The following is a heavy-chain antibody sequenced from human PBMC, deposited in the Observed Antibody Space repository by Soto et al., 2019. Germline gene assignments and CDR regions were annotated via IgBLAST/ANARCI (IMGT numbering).Heavy chain of an antibody. CDR2: TYLRSNWYN. CDR3: ARAAVAFDAFDL. Sequence: SQTLSLTCFICWDSFATNGPTCNSSRHSPSRGLEWLGRTYLRSNWYNEYAVSVKSRIAIRPDTSKNLFSLQLSSVTPEDTAVYFCARAAVAFDAFDLWGQGTVVTVSS. D-gene: IGHD2-15*01. V-gene: IGHV6-1*01. CDR1: WDSFATNGPT. J-gene: IGHJ3*01.